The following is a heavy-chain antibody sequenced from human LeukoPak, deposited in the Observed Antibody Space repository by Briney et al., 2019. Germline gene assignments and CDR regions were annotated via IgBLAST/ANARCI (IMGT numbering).Heavy chain of an antibody. CDR2: MNPNSGNT. D-gene: IGHD4-17*01. Sequence: PSASVKVSCKASGYTFTSYDINWVRQATGQGLEWMGWMNPNSGNTGYAQKFQGRVTITADESTSTAYMELSSLRSEDTAVYYCATTTVTTLGPYYYYGMDVWGQGTTVTVSS. V-gene: IGHV1-8*01. J-gene: IGHJ6*02. CDR3: ATTTVTTLGPYYYYGMDV. CDR1: GYTFTSYD.